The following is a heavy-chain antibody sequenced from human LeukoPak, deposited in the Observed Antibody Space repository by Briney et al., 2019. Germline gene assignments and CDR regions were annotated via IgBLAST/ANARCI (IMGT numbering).Heavy chain of an antibody. V-gene: IGHV4-34*01. CDR1: GGSFSGYY. J-gene: IGHJ4*02. D-gene: IGHD3-10*01. CDR2: INHSGST. Sequence: SETLSLTCAVYGGSFSGYYWSWIRQPPGKGLEWIGEINHSGSTNYNPSLKSRVTISVDTSKNQFSLKLSSVTAADTAVYYCARKGLHWFYDYWGQGTLVTVSS. CDR3: ARKGLHWFYDY.